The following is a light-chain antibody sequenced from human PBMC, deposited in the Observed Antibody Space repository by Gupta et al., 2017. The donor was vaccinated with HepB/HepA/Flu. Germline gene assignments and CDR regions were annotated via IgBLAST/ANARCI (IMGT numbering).Light chain of an antibody. J-gene: IGKJ1*01. V-gene: IGKV3-15*01. CDR1: ESISSN. CDR2: GAS. Sequence: XXTXSXXXXXXSPGERATLSCRASESISSNLAWYQQKPGQAPRLLIYGASTRATGIPARFSGSGSGTECTLTISSLQSEDFAVYYCQQYNNWPRTFGQGTKVEIK. CDR3: QQYNNWPRT.